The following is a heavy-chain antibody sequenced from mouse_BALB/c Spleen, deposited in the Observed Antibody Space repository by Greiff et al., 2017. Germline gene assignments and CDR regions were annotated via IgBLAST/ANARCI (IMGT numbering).Heavy chain of an antibody. CDR3: ARYDYRYADAMDY. V-gene: IGHV5-17*02. CDR1: GFTFSSFG. Sequence: EVQGVESGGGLVQPGGSRKLSCAASGFTFSSFGMHWVRQAPEKGLEWVAYISSGSSTIYYADTVKGRFTISRDNPKNTLFLQMTSLRSEDTAMYYCARYDYRYADAMDYWGQGTSVTVSS. CDR2: ISSGSSTI. J-gene: IGHJ4*01. D-gene: IGHD2-14*01.